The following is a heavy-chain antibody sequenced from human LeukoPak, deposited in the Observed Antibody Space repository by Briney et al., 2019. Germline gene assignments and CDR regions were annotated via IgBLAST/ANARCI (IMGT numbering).Heavy chain of an antibody. CDR2: IKRDGSDK. CDR3: AKDRVRYYYDSSGCPDY. J-gene: IGHJ4*02. D-gene: IGHD3-22*01. Sequence: GGSLRLSCAASGFTFSSYWMSWVRQAPGKGLEWGANIKRDGSDKYYVGSVEGRFTISRDNDKNSLYLQMSSLRAEDTAVYYCAKDRVRYYYDSSGCPDYWGQGTLVTVSS. V-gene: IGHV3-7*03. CDR1: GFTFSSYW.